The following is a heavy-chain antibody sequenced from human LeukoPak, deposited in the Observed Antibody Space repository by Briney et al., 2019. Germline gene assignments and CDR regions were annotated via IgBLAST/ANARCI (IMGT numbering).Heavy chain of an antibody. CDR2: ISGSGGST. D-gene: IGHD4-17*01. Sequence: GGSLRLSCAASGFTFSSYAMSWVRQAPGKGLEWVSAISGSGGSTYYADSVKGRFTISRENSKNTVYLQMNSVRDEDTAVYYCAKDPLPLLRRRNDDAFDIWGQGTMVTVSS. CDR3: AKDPLPLLRRRNDDAFDI. CDR1: GFTFSSYA. J-gene: IGHJ3*02. V-gene: IGHV3-23*01.